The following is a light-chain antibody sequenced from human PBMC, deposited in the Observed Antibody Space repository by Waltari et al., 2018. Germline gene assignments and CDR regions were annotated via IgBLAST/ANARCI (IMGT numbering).Light chain of an antibody. V-gene: IGKV3-20*01. CDR1: QRVSRA. CDR3: QHYLKLPVT. Sequence: EIVLTQSPGTLSLSLGERATVSCRASQRVSRALAWYHQKPGQAPSLLIYGASTRATGIPDMFSGSGSGTDFSLTISRLEPDDFAVYYCQHYLKLPVTFGQGTTVEI. CDR2: GAS. J-gene: IGKJ1*01.